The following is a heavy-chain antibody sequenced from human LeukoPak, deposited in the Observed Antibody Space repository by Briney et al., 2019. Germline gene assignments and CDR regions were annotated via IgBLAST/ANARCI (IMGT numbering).Heavy chain of an antibody. CDR3: AKGPAMVRGTFDP. Sequence: PGGSLRLSCAASGLTFSNYAMSWVRQAPGKGLEWVSSISGSGGNTYYADSVKGRFTISRDYSKNTLYLQMNSLRTEETAVYYCAKGPAMVRGTFDPWGQGTLVTVSS. D-gene: IGHD3-10*01. J-gene: IGHJ5*02. CDR2: ISGSGGNT. CDR1: GLTFSNYA. V-gene: IGHV3-23*01.